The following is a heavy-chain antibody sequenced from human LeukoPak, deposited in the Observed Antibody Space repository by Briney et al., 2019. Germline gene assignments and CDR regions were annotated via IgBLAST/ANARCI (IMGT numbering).Heavy chain of an antibody. V-gene: IGHV1-18*01. CDR3: ARGRYCSSTSCYTNDY. Sequence: ASVKVSCKASGYTFTSYGISRVRQAPGQGLEWMGWISAYNGNTNYAQKLQGRVTMTTDTSTSTAYMELSSLRSEDTAVYYCARGRYCSSTSCYTNDYWGQGTLVTVSS. CDR2: ISAYNGNT. J-gene: IGHJ4*02. CDR1: GYTFTSYG. D-gene: IGHD2-2*02.